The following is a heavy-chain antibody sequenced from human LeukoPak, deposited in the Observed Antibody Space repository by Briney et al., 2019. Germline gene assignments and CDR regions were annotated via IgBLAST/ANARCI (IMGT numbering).Heavy chain of an antibody. CDR3: ARDRSGSWFGGLPPWYYYYMDV. Sequence: ASVKVSCKASGSTFTSYAMNWVRQAPGQGLEWMGWINTNTGNPTYAQGFTGRFVFSLDTSVSTAYLQISSLKAEDTAVYYCARDRSGSWFGGLPPWYYYYMDVWGKGTTVTVSS. D-gene: IGHD3-10*01. J-gene: IGHJ6*03. CDR1: GSTFTSYA. CDR2: INTNTGNP. V-gene: IGHV7-4-1*02.